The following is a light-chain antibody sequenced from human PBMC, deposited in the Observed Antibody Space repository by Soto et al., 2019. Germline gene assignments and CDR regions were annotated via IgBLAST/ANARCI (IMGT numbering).Light chain of an antibody. V-gene: IGLV2-14*03. Sequence: QSALTQPASVSDSPGQSITISCTGTSSDVGGSNFVSWYQQHPGKPPKLIIYDVANRPSGVSNRFSGSKSGSTASLIISRLQTEDEADYYCISYTGSSTSYVFGSGTKLTVL. CDR2: DVA. CDR3: ISYTGSSTSYV. CDR1: SSDVGGSNF. J-gene: IGLJ1*01.